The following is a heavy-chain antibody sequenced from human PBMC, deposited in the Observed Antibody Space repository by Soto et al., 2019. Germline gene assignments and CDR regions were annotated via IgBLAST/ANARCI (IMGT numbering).Heavy chain of an antibody. CDR2: TRNKANSYTT. D-gene: IGHD1-26*01. J-gene: IGHJ5*02. Sequence: PGGSLRLSYAASGFTFSDHQMDWVRQAPGKGLEWVGRTRNKANSYTTEYAASVKGRFTISRDDSKNSLYLQMNSLKTEDTAVYYCARVVGAPNWFDPWGQGTLVTVSS. V-gene: IGHV3-72*01. CDR3: ARVVGAPNWFDP. CDR1: GFTFSDHQ.